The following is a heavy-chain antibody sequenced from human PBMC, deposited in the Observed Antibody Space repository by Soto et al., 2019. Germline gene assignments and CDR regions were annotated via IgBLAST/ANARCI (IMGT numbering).Heavy chain of an antibody. Sequence: PGGSLRLSCAASGSTFSSYWMHWVLQAPGKGLVWVSRINSDGSSTSYADSVKGRFTISRDNAKNTLYLQMNSLRAEDTAVYYCARDTVGYSSSWYEYYYYYGMDVWGQGTTVTVSS. V-gene: IGHV3-74*01. CDR3: ARDTVGYSSSWYEYYYYYGMDV. CDR2: INSDGSST. CDR1: GSTFSSYW. D-gene: IGHD6-13*01. J-gene: IGHJ6*02.